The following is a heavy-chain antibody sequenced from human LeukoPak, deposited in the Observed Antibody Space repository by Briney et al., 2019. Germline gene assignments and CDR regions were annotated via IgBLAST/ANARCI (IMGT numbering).Heavy chain of an antibody. CDR1: GGSFSGYY. CDR2: INHSGST. J-gene: IGHJ4*02. Sequence: PSETLSLTCAVYGGSFSGYYWSWIRQPPGKGLEWIGEINHSGSTNYNPSLKSRVTISVDTSKNQFSLKLSSVTAADTAVYCCARGSKRYFDWFYGYFDYWGQGTLVTVSS. CDR3: ARGSKRYFDWFYGYFDY. D-gene: IGHD3-9*01. V-gene: IGHV4-34*01.